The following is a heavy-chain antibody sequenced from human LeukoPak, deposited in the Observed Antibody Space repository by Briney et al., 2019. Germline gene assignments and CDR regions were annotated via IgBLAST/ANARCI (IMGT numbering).Heavy chain of an antibody. Sequence: GASLRLSCAASGFTFRNYAMNWVRQAPGKGLEWVSYISGNSASIYYADSVKGRFTISRDNAKNSLYLQMNSLRAEDTAVYYCAKEGGSGSYQISWGQGTLVTVSS. V-gene: IGHV3-48*01. J-gene: IGHJ5*02. CDR1: GFTFRNYA. D-gene: IGHD3-10*01. CDR2: ISGNSASI. CDR3: AKEGGSGSYQIS.